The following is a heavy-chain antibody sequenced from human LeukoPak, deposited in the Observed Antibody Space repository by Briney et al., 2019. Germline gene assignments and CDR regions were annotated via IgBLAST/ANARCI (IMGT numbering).Heavy chain of an antibody. D-gene: IGHD3-9*01. CDR1: GITFSSYP. CDR3: ATRLGGEY. CDR2: ITTEGVGT. Sequence: GGPLRLSCTASGITFSSYPMTWVRHAPGKGLEWVSTITTEGVGTYYADSVKGRFAISRDNARSTLYLQMNSLRAEDTALYYCATRLGGEYWGQGTLVTVSS. J-gene: IGHJ4*02. V-gene: IGHV3-23*01.